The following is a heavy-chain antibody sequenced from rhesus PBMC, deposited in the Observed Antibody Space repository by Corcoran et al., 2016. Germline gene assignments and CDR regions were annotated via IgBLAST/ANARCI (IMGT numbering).Heavy chain of an antibody. CDR1: GYSYTSYW. J-gene: IGHJ2*01. CDR3: AKDRPYSGGWSFWYFDL. D-gene: IGHD6-37*01. Sequence: EEQLVQSGAEVKRSGESLKISCKSYGYSYTSYWISWVRQMPGKGLEWMGAVDPSDSETKYSPSVQGQVTFSVDKSINTAYLQWNSLRASDTATYYCAKDRPYSGGWSFWYFDLWGPGTPITISS. CDR2: VDPSDSET. V-gene: IGHV5-20*02.